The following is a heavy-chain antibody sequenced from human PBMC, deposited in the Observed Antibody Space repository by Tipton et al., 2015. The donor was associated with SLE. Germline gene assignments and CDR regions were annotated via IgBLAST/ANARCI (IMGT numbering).Heavy chain of an antibody. D-gene: IGHD1-14*01. Sequence: TLSLTCAVSGGSISSCYWSWIRQPAGKGLEWIGRIYTSGSSNYNPSLKSRVTMSVDTSKNQFSLKLSSVTAADTAVYYCARASTAEVDFESWGQGTLVTVSS. CDR2: IYTSGSS. CDR3: ARASTAEVDFES. CDR1: GGSISSCY. J-gene: IGHJ4*02. V-gene: IGHV4-4*07.